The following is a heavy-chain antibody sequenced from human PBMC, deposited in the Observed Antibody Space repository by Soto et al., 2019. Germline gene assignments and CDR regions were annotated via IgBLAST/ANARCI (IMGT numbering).Heavy chain of an antibody. CDR2: IYYSGST. CDR1: GGSISSYY. Sequence: SETLSLTCTVSGGSISSYYWSWIRQPPGKGLEWIGYIYYSGSTNYNPSLKSRVTISVDTSKNQFSLKLSSVTAADTAVYYCARAPGYSSARGYYYYYMDVWGKGTTVTVSS. CDR3: ARAPGYSSARGYYYYYMDV. V-gene: IGHV4-59*01. J-gene: IGHJ6*03. D-gene: IGHD6-19*01.